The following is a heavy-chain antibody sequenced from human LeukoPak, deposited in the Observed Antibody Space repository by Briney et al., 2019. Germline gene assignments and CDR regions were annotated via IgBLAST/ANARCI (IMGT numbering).Heavy chain of an antibody. CDR3: AKFHSYSSSWMSARDAFDI. D-gene: IGHD6-6*01. CDR1: GFTFSSYG. V-gene: IGHV3-30*02. J-gene: IGHJ3*02. Sequence: GGSLRLSCAASGFTFSSYGMHWVRQAPGKGLEWVAFIRYDGSNKYYADSVKGRFTISRDNSKNTLYLQMNSLRAEDTAVYYCAKFHSYSSSWMSARDAFDIWGQGTMVTVSS. CDR2: IRYDGSNK.